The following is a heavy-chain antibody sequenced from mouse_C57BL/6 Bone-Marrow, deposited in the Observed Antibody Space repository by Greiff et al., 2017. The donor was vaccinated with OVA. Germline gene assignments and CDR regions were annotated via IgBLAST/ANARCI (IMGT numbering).Heavy chain of an antibody. CDR3: ARSGSRENAMDD. D-gene: IGHD1-1*01. J-gene: IGHJ4*01. Sequence: EVKLVESGPGLVKPSQSLSLTCSVTGYSITSGYYWNWIRQFPGNKLEWMGYISYDGSNNYNPSLKNRISITRDTSKNQFFLKLNSVTTEDTATYYCARSGSRENAMDDWGQGTSVTVSS. CDR2: ISYDGSN. CDR1: GYSITSGYY. V-gene: IGHV3-6*01.